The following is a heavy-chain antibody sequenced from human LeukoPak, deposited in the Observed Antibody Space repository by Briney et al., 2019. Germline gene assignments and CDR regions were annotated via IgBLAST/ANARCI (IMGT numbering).Heavy chain of an antibody. J-gene: IGHJ5*02. V-gene: IGHV3-9*01. CDR1: GFTFDDYA. CDR3: AKGGSQLLYFWFDP. D-gene: IGHD2-2*02. Sequence: GGSLRLSCAATGFTFDDYAMHWVQQAPGKGLEWVSGISWNSGRIGYADSVKGRFTISRDNAKNSLYLQMHSLRAEDTALYYCAKGGSQLLYFWFDPWGQGTLVTVSS. CDR2: ISWNSGRI.